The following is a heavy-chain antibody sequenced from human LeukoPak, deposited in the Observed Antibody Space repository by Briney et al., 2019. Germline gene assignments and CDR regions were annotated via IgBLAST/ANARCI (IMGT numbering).Heavy chain of an antibody. CDR2: ISWDGGST. V-gene: IGHV3-43D*03. CDR1: GFTFDDYA. Sequence: GGSLRLSCAASGFTFDDYAMHWVRQAPGKGLEWVSLISWDGGSTYYADSVKGRFTISRDNSKNSLYLQMNSLRAEDTALYYCAKDKTAMVMGYYYYYMDVWGKGTTVTISS. D-gene: IGHD5-18*01. J-gene: IGHJ6*03. CDR3: AKDKTAMVMGYYYYYMDV.